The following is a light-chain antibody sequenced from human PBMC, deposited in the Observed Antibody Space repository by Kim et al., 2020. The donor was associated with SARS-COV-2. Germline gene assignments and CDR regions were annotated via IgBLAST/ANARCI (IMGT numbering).Light chain of an antibody. J-gene: IGKJ2*01. Sequence: STLSASVGDRVIITCRASQSNSMWLAWYQQKPGKAPKLLISKASSLQSGVPSRFSGSGSGTQFTLTISSLQPDDFRTYYCQQYDNYFGQGTKLEIK. V-gene: IGKV1-5*03. CDR1: QSNSMW. CDR3: QQYDNY. CDR2: KAS.